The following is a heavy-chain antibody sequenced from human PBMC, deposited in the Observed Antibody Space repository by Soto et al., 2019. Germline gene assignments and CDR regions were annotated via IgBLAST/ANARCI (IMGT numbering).Heavy chain of an antibody. CDR3: ASLSAPVDY. Sequence: PGGSLRLSCAASGFTFSSYWMHWVRQVPGKGMEWVSKIDSNGIVTDYADSVKGRFSISRDNAKNSLYLQMDSLTVEDTAVYHCASLSAPVDYWGQGTLVTVSS. V-gene: IGHV3-74*01. D-gene: IGHD2-2*01. CDR1: GFTFSSYW. CDR2: IDSNGIVT. J-gene: IGHJ4*01.